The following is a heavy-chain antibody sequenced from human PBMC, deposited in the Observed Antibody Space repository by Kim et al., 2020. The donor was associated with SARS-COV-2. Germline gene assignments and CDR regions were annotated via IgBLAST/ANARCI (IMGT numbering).Heavy chain of an antibody. V-gene: IGHV5-51*01. D-gene: IGHD3-16*01. J-gene: IGHJ4*02. Sequence: NSPTFQGQVTISADKSTTTAYLQRSSLKASDTAMYYCARSAGPYDYYFDYWGQGTLVTVSS. CDR3: ARSAGPYDYYFDY.